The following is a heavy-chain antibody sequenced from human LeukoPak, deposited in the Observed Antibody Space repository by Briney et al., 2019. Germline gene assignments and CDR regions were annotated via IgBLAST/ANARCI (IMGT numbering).Heavy chain of an antibody. D-gene: IGHD1-26*01. CDR2: IYTSGST. CDR1: GGSISSYY. CDR3: ARENSGSYREFDY. Sequence: SETLSLTCTVSGGSISSYYWSWIRQPAGRGLEWIGRIYTSGSTNYNASLKGRVSMSVDTSKNQFSLKLSSVTAADTAVFYCARENSGSYREFDYWGQGTLVTVSS. V-gene: IGHV4-4*07. J-gene: IGHJ4*02.